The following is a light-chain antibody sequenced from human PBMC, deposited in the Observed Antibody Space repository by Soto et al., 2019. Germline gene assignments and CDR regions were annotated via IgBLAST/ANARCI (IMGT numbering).Light chain of an antibody. Sequence: EILFTQAPSTLSLSPWEGATLSFRASQSVTSSYLSWYQQKPGQAPRLPIYCPSSRATGIPDRLSGSGSGTDFTRPISRLEPEDCAVYYCQQYGSASWTFGQGTKVDIK. CDR1: QSVTSSY. CDR2: CPS. CDR3: QQYGSASWT. J-gene: IGKJ1*01. V-gene: IGKV3-20*01.